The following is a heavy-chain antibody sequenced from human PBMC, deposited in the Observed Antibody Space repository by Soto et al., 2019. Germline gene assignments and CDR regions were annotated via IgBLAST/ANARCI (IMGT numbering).Heavy chain of an antibody. CDR3: ARVPITGTTGYYYYGMDV. CDR1: GYTFTGYY. Sequence: QVQLVQSGAEVKKPGASVKVSCKASGYTFTGYYMHWVRQAPGQGLEWMGWINPNSGGTNYAQKFQGWVTMTRDTSISTAYMELSRLRSDDTAVYYCARVPITGTTGYYYYGMDVWGQGPTVTVSS. CDR2: INPNSGGT. J-gene: IGHJ6*02. V-gene: IGHV1-2*04. D-gene: IGHD1-20*01.